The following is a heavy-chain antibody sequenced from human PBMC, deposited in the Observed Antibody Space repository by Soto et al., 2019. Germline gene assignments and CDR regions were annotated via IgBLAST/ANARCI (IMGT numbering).Heavy chain of an antibody. CDR3: ARGAYSYGHDY. Sequence: ASVKFSCKASGYTFTNYGISWVRQAPGQGLEWVGWISTYNGKTDSAQKLQGRVSMTTDTSASTAYMELRSLRSDDTAVYYCARGAYSYGHDYWGRGTLVTVSS. V-gene: IGHV1-18*01. CDR1: GYTFTNYG. CDR2: ISTYNGKT. J-gene: IGHJ4*02. D-gene: IGHD5-18*01.